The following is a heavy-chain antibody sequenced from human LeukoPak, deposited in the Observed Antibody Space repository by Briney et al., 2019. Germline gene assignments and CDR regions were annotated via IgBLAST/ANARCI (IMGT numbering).Heavy chain of an antibody. Sequence: SETLSLTCTVSGGSISSYYWSWIRQPPGKGLEWIGYIYYSGSTNYNPSLKSRVTISVDTSKNQFSLKLSSVTAADTAVYYCARGAITMVRGVGNPFDPWGQGTLVTVSS. D-gene: IGHD3-10*01. CDR3: ARGAITMVRGVGNPFDP. J-gene: IGHJ5*02. V-gene: IGHV4-59*08. CDR1: GGSISSYY. CDR2: IYYSGST.